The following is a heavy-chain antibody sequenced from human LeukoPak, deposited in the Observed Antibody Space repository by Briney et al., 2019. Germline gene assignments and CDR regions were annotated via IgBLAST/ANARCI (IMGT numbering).Heavy chain of an antibody. CDR3: ARDLMEHDFWSGRIAIDFDY. V-gene: IGHV4-61*02. Sequence: PSETPSLTCTVSGGSISSGSYYWSWIRQPAGKGLEWIGRIYTSGSTNYNPSLKSRVTISVDTSKNQFSLKLSSVTAADTAVYYCARDLMEHDFWSGRIAIDFDYWGQGTLVTVSS. CDR1: GGSISSGSYY. J-gene: IGHJ4*02. CDR2: IYTSGST. D-gene: IGHD3-3*01.